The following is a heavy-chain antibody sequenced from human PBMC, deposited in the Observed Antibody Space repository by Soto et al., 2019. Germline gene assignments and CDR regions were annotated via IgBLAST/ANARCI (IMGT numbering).Heavy chain of an antibody. CDR1: GGTFSSYA. D-gene: IGHD4-17*01. V-gene: IGHV1-69*13. CDR2: IIPIFGTA. CDR3: ALDDYGGNSYWSDP. Sequence: SVKVSCKASGGTFSSYAISWVRQAPGQGLEWMGGIIPIFGTANYAQKFQGRVTITADESTSTAYMELSSLRSEDTAVYYCALDDYGGNSYWSDPWGQGTLVTVSS. J-gene: IGHJ5*02.